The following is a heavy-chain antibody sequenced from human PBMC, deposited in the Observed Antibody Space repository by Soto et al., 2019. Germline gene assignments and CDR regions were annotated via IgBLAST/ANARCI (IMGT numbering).Heavy chain of an antibody. J-gene: IGHJ6*02. V-gene: IGHV1-2*02. CDR3: ARIRGDEISSSWFPLGYYGMDV. Sequence: GASVKVSCKASGYTFTGYYMHWVRQAPGQGLEWMGWINPNSGGTNYAQKFQGRVTMTRDTSISTAYMELSRLRSDDTAVYYCARIRGDEISSSWFPLGYYGMDVWGQGTTVTVSS. CDR1: GYTFTGYY. D-gene: IGHD6-13*01. CDR2: INPNSGGT.